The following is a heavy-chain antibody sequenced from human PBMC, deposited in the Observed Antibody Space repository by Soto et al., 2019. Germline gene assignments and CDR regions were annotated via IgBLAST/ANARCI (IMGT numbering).Heavy chain of an antibody. D-gene: IGHD2-2*01. CDR1: GFTFSSYS. CDR2: ISSSSSYI. V-gene: IGHV3-21*01. Sequence: GGSLRLSCAASGFTFSSYSMNWVRQAPGKGLEWVSSISSSSSYIYYADSVKGRFTISRDNAKNSLYLQMNSLRAEDTAVYYCSRDLLGPLFFCSSTSCYGNQYYYYYGMDVWGQGTTVTVSS. CDR3: SRDLLGPLFFCSSTSCYGNQYYYYYGMDV. J-gene: IGHJ6*02.